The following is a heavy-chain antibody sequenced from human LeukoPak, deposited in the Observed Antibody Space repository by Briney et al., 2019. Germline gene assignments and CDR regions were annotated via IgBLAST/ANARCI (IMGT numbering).Heavy chain of an antibody. CDR3: ARARPSYDSSGYYSDWFDP. V-gene: IGHV4-31*03. Sequence: SETLSLTCTVSGGSISSGGYYWSWIRQHPGKGLEWIGYTYYSGSTYYNPSLKSRVTISVDTSKNQFSLKLSSVTAADTAVYYCARARPSYDSSGYYSDWFDPWGQGTLVTVSS. J-gene: IGHJ5*02. CDR2: TYYSGST. D-gene: IGHD3-22*01. CDR1: GGSISSGGYY.